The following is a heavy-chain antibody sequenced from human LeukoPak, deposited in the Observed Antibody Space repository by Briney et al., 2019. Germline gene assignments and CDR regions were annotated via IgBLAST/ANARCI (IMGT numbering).Heavy chain of an antibody. Sequence: GGSLRLSCAASGFTFDDYGMSWVRQAPGKGLEWVSGINWNGVSTGYADSVKGRFTISRDNAKNSLYLQMNSLRAEDTALYCCARDSMPDCSSTSCYDAYYYYMDVWGKGTTVTVSS. CDR1: GFTFDDYG. CDR3: ARDSMPDCSSTSCYDAYYYYMDV. CDR2: INWNGVST. J-gene: IGHJ6*03. V-gene: IGHV3-20*04. D-gene: IGHD2-2*01.